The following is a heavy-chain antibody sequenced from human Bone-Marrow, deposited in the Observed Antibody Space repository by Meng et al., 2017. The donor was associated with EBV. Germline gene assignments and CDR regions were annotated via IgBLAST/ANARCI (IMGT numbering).Heavy chain of an antibody. CDR2: SNVGNGDT. CDR3: ARDRSGYSRNFDH. J-gene: IGHJ5*02. V-gene: IGHV1-3*01. Sequence: QRVQSGGGVTRPWASVKVSCKASGYTFSTYAIRWVRQAPGQRLERMGWSNVGNGDTKYSQKLQGRVTITRDTSASTAYMELRSQRSEDTAVYYCARDRSGYSRNFDHWGQGTLVTVSS. D-gene: IGHD3-3*01. CDR1: GYTFSTYA.